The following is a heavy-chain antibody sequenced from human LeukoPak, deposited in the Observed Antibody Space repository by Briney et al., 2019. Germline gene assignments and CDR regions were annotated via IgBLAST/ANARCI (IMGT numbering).Heavy chain of an antibody. D-gene: IGHD3-16*01. Sequence: SETLSLTCTVFGGAICTGDYFWTWFRQRPGKGLEWIGNSKNTGSTHCNPSLESRVFISVDTSKNQFFLTLSSVTAADTAVYYCARVGDYVGAYWGQGTLATVSS. CDR2: SKNTGST. CDR1: GGAICTGDYF. J-gene: IGHJ4*02. CDR3: ARVGDYVGAY. V-gene: IGHV4-30-4*08.